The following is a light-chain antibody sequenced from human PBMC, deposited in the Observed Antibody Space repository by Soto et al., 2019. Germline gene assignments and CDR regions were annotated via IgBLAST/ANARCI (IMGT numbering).Light chain of an antibody. Sequence: EIVMTQSPATLSVSPGERATLSCRASQTISSNLAWYQQKPGQAPRLLIYGASTRATGIPARFSGSGSGTEFTLTISSLHSEDLAVYYCQQYNNWPPLTFGGGTKVEIK. J-gene: IGKJ4*01. V-gene: IGKV3-15*01. CDR2: GAS. CDR1: QTISSN. CDR3: QQYNNWPPLT.